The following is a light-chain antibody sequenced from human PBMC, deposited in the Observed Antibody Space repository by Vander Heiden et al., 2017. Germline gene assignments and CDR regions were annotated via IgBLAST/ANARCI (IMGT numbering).Light chain of an antibody. J-gene: IGLJ2*01. CDR3: YSTDSSGNHRV. Sequence: SYELTQPPSVSESPGQTARITCSGDALPSKYAYWYQQKSGQAPVLVICEDNKRPSGIPGRFSGSSTGTMATLTISGAQVEDEADYYCYSTDSSGNHRVFGGGTKLTVL. CDR2: EDN. V-gene: IGLV3-10*01. CDR1: ALPSKY.